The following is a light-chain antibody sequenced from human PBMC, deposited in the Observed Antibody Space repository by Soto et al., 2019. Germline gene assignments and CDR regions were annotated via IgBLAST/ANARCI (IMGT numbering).Light chain of an antibody. Sequence: DIQMTQSPSSLSASVGDRVTITCQASQDISNYLNWYQQKPGKAPKLLNYDASHLETGVPSRFSRRGSGTDFPFIISSQPPEHIATYYYQLYDNLPLTFGGGTKVEIK. CDR2: DAS. CDR1: QDISNY. V-gene: IGKV1-33*01. CDR3: QLYDNLPLT. J-gene: IGKJ4*01.